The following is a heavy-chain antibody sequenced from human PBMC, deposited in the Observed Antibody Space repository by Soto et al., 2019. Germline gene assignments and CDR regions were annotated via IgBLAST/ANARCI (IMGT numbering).Heavy chain of an antibody. D-gene: IGHD1-26*01. V-gene: IGHV1-18*01. CDR1: GFTLDNHA. CDR2: IGAIVYNGAT. J-gene: IGHJ2*01. CDR3: ARGTKGAGGWYFDF. Sequence: QVQVVQSEVEVKRPGASVRISCKASGFTLDNHAMTWVRQAPGKGLEWMGWIGAIVYNGATNYARKFQGRLTMARDTSPNTVYMDLSSLRSDDTAVYYCARGTKGAGGWYFDFWGRGTLVVVSS.